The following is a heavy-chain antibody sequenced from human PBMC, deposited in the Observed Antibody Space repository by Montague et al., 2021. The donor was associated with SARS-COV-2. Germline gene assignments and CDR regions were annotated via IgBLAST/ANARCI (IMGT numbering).Heavy chain of an antibody. J-gene: IGHJ6*02. Sequence: SETLSLTCSIYGGCFSGADWSWICQPPGKGGEWIGEINHSRSTNYNPSLKSRVTISVDTSKNQFSLKLSSVTAADTAVYYCARGMRRPYYYYYGMDVWGQGTTVTVSS. CDR3: ARGMRRPYYYYYGMDV. V-gene: IGHV4-34*01. CDR1: GGCFSGAD. CDR2: INHSRST.